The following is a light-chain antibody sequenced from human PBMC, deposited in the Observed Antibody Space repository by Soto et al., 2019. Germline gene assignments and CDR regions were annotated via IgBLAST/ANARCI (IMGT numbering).Light chain of an antibody. CDR1: QRISSN. V-gene: IGKV3-15*01. J-gene: IGKJ2*01. Sequence: DIVMTQSPATLSVSPGDRATLYCKASQRISSNLAWYQQKPGQPPRLLIYGASTRATGIPARFRGSGSGTEFTLTICGLQSEDFAVYYCQQYNIWTPYTFGQGTKLEIK. CDR3: QQYNIWTPYT. CDR2: GAS.